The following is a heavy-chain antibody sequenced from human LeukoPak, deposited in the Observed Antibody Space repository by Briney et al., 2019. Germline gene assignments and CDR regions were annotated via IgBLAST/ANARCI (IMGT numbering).Heavy chain of an antibody. D-gene: IGHD6-13*01. Sequence: PGGSLRLSCAASGFTFSSYEMNWVRQAPGKGLEWVSHISSSGSTIYYADSEKGRFTISRDNAKNSLYLQMNSLRAEDTAVYYCARVYSSSWYGVDYWGQGTLVTVSS. CDR1: GFTFSSYE. CDR3: ARVYSSSWYGVDY. CDR2: ISSSGSTI. V-gene: IGHV3-48*03. J-gene: IGHJ4*02.